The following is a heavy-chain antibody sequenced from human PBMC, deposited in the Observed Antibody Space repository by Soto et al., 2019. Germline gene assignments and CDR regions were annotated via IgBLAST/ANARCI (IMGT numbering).Heavy chain of an antibody. CDR1: GYTFTGYY. J-gene: IGHJ6*02. CDR2: INPNSGGT. Sequence: QVQLVQSGAEVKKPGASVKVSCKASGYTFTGYYMNWVRQAPGQGLEWMGWINPNSGGTNYEQKFQGWGTMTRDTSISTAYMELSRLRSDDTAVYYCAREEIGGPAAGLPYYYYYGMDVWGQGTTVTVSS. D-gene: IGHD2-2*01. V-gene: IGHV1-2*04. CDR3: AREEIGGPAAGLPYYYYYGMDV.